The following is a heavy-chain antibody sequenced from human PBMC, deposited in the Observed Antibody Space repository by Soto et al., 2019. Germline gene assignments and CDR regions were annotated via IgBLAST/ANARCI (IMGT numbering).Heavy chain of an antibody. J-gene: IGHJ5*02. V-gene: IGHV1-69*02. Sequence: QVQLVQSGAEVKKPGSSVKVSCKASGGTFSSYTISWVRQAPGQGLEWMGRIIPILGIANYAQKFQGRVTITADKSTSTAYMELSSLRSEDTAVYYCARGELGYCSSTSCYGNWFDPWGQGTLVTVSS. CDR2: IIPILGIA. D-gene: IGHD2-2*01. CDR3: ARGELGYCSSTSCYGNWFDP. CDR1: GGTFSSYT.